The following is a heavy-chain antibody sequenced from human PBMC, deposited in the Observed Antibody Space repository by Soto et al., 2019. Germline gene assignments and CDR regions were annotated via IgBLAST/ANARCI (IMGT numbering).Heavy chain of an antibody. D-gene: IGHD3-3*01. CDR1: GGSISSGDYY. Sequence: PSETLSLTCTVSGGSISSGDYYWSWIRQPPGKGLEWIGYIYYSGSTYYNSSLKSRVTISVDTSKNQFSLKLSSVTAADTAVYYCARGRFLEWLLSGDYGMDVWGQGTTVTVSS. CDR2: IYYSGST. CDR3: ARGRFLEWLLSGDYGMDV. V-gene: IGHV4-30-4*01. J-gene: IGHJ6*02.